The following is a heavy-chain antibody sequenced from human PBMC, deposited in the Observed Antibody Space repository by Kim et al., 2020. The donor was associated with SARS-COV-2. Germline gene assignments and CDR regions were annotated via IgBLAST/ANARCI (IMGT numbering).Heavy chain of an antibody. J-gene: IGHJ4*02. CDR3: ASTKTWIQLWLLYY. D-gene: IGHD5-18*01. Sequence: NPSLKSRVTISVDTSQNQFSLKLSSVTAADTAVYYCASTKTWIQLWLLYYWGQGTLVTVSS. V-gene: IGHV4-39*01.